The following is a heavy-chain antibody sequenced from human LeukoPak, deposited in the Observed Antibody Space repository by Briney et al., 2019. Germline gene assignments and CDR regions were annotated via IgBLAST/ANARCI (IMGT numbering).Heavy chain of an antibody. CDR3: ARGIYGGNSPTDY. D-gene: IGHD4-23*01. J-gene: IGHJ4*02. V-gene: IGHV3-74*01. CDR2: INSAGSST. CDR1: GFTFDDYA. Sequence: GGSLRLSCAASGFTFDDYAMHWVRQAPGKGLVWVSRINSAGSSTSYADSVKGRFTISRDNAKNTLYLQMNSLRAEDTAVYYCARGIYGGNSPTDYWGQGTLVTVSS.